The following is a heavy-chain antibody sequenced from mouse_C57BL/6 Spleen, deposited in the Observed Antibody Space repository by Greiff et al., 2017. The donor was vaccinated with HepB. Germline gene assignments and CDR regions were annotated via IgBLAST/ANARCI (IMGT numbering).Heavy chain of an antibody. Sequence: EVQLQQSGAELVRPGASVKLSCTASGFNIKDDYMHWVKQRPEQGLEWIGWIDPENGDTEYASKFQGKATITADTSSNTAYLQLSSLTSEDTAVYYCHPLDSSGYVAAYWGQGTLVTVSA. D-gene: IGHD3-2*02. CDR1: GFNIKDDY. CDR3: HPLDSSGYVAAY. CDR2: IDPENGDT. J-gene: IGHJ3*01. V-gene: IGHV14-4*01.